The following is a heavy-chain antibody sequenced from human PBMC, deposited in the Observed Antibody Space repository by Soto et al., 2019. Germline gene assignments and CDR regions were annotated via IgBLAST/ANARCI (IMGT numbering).Heavy chain of an antibody. J-gene: IGHJ5*02. CDR2: INHRGST. V-gene: IGHV4-34*02. CDR1: GESFIGYY. CDR3: ARTDIVTTNWFDP. Sequence: QVHLQQWGAGLLKPSETLSLTCAVYGESFIGYYWTWIRQPPGKGLEWIGEINHRGSTNYNPALKSRVTISIDTSKNQFSLKLTSVTAADTSVYYGARTDIVTTNWFDPWGQGTLVNVSS. D-gene: IGHD5-12*01.